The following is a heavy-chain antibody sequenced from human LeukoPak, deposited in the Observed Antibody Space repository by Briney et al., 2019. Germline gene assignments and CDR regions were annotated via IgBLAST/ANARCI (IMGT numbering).Heavy chain of an antibody. CDR1: EYTFTGYY. D-gene: IGHD6-19*01. V-gene: IGHV1-2*02. CDR3: ARDSGWYSFDY. Sequence: GASVKVSFRASEYTFTGYYMLWVRQAPGQGVEWMGWINPDSGGTDYAQNFQGRVTMTRDTSISTAYMELSRLRSDDTAVYYCARDSGWYSFDYWGQGTLVTVSS. J-gene: IGHJ4*02. CDR2: INPDSGGT.